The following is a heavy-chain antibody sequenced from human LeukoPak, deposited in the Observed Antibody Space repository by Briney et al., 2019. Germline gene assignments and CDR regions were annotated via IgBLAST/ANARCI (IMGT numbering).Heavy chain of an antibody. J-gene: IGHJ4*02. CDR3: ANYCSSTSCYDY. D-gene: IGHD2-2*01. Sequence: PGGSLRLSCAASGFTFSSYGMHWVRQAPGKGLEWVAVISYDGSNKYYADSVKGRFTISRDNSKNTLYLQMNSLRAEDTAVYYCANYCSSTSCYDYWGQGTLVTVSS. V-gene: IGHV3-30*18. CDR1: GFTFSSYG. CDR2: ISYDGSNK.